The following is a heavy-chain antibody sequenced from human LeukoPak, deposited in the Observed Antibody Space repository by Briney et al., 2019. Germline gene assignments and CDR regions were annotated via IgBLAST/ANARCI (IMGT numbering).Heavy chain of an antibody. V-gene: IGHV3-7*01. J-gene: IGHJ4*02. CDR2: IKQDGSEK. CDR1: GFTFSSDW. Sequence: GGSLRLSCAASGFTFSSDWMSWVRQAPGNGLEWVANIKQDGSEKYYVDSVKGRFTISRDNAKNSLYLQMNSLRAEDTAVYYCARDQGDYFDYWGQGTLVTVSS. CDR3: ARDQGDYFDY.